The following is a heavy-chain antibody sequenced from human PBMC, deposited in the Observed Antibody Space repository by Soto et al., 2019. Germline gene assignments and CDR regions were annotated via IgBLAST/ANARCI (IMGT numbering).Heavy chain of an antibody. J-gene: IGHJ4*01. Sequence: QVQVVQSGAEVKKPGSSVKVSCKASGGTFSNYAFSWVRQAPGHGLEWVGGIIPLTETPVYAQTVQGRLTITADDTANSAYTELSKLRSQDTDVYSCSYGARNNWTFDVWGQGTPVTVSS. D-gene: IGHD1-1*01. V-gene: IGHV1-69*01. CDR2: IIPLTETP. CDR1: GGTFSNYA. CDR3: SYGARNNWTFDV.